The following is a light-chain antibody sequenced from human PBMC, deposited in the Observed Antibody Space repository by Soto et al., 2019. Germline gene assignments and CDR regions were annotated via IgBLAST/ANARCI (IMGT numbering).Light chain of an antibody. CDR1: QSVSSSH. J-gene: IGKJ5*01. CDR2: GAS. Sequence: EIAMTQSPATLSVSPGERATLSCRASQSVSSSHLAWYQQKPGQAPRLLIYGASSRATGIPDRFSGSGSGTDFTLTISRLEPEDFAVYYCQQYGTSPITFGQGTRLEIK. CDR3: QQYGTSPIT. V-gene: IGKV3-20*01.